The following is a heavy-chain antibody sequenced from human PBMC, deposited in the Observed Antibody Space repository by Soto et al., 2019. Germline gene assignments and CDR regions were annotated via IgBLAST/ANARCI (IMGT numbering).Heavy chain of an antibody. Sequence: GGSLRLSCAASGFTFSSYAMSWVRQAPGKRLEWVSAISGSGGSTYYADSVKGRFTISRDNSKNTLYLQMNSLRAEDTAVYYCVMAYDILTGYWRDAFDIWGQGTMVTVSS. J-gene: IGHJ3*02. D-gene: IGHD3-9*01. CDR1: GFTFSSYA. V-gene: IGHV3-23*01. CDR2: ISGSGGST. CDR3: VMAYDILTGYWRDAFDI.